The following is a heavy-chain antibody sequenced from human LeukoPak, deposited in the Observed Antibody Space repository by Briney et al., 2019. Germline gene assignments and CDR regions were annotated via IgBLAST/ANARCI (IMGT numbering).Heavy chain of an antibody. V-gene: IGHV4-34*01. CDR1: GGSFSGYY. D-gene: IGHD3-22*01. Sequence: SETLSLTCAVYGGSFSGYYWSWIRQPPGKGLEWIGEINHSGSINYNPSLKSRVTISVDTSKNQFSLKLSSVTAADTAVYYCARSSGYYYDRFNDYWGQGTLVTVSS. CDR3: ARSSGYYYDRFNDY. J-gene: IGHJ4*02. CDR2: INHSGSI.